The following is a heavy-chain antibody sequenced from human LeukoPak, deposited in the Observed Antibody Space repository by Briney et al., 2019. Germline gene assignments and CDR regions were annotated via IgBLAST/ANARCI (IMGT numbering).Heavy chain of an antibody. V-gene: IGHV1-2*02. D-gene: IGHD3-10*01. J-gene: IGHJ4*02. CDR1: GYSFTAFY. CDR2: IHPRSGET. CDR3: ARDGEYGTGSYYRGCFDY. Sequence: ASVKVSCKSSGYSFTAFYIHWVRQAPGQGLEWMGWIHPRSGETNYAYKFRGRVTMTRDTSISTTYMDLGSLGSDDTAVYYCARDGEYGTGSYYRGCFDYWGQGTLVTVSS.